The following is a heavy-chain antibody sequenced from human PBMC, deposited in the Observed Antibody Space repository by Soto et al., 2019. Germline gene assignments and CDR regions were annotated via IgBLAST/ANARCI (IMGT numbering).Heavy chain of an antibody. Sequence: GASVKVSCKASGYTFTSYDINWVRQATGQGLEWMGWMNPNSGNTGYAQKFQGRVTMTRNTSISTAYMELSSLRSEDTAVYYCAKGYCSGGSCNFGMTAPDAFDIWGQGTMVTVSS. V-gene: IGHV1-8*01. CDR2: MNPNSGNT. CDR3: AKGYCSGGSCNFGMTAPDAFDI. CDR1: GYTFTSYD. J-gene: IGHJ3*02. D-gene: IGHD2-15*01.